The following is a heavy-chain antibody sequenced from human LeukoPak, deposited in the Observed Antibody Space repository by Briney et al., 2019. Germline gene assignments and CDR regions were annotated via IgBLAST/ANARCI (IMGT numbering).Heavy chain of an antibody. CDR2: INPNSGGT. Sequence: ASVKVSCKASGYTFTGYYMHWVRQAPGQGLEWMGWINPNSGGTNYAQKFQGRVTMTRDTSISTAYMELSRLRSDDTAVYYRATSAKLNCSSTSCSPFDYSGQGTLATASS. D-gene: IGHD2-2*01. V-gene: IGHV1-2*02. CDR3: ATSAKLNCSSTSCSPFDY. CDR1: GYTFTGYY. J-gene: IGHJ4*02.